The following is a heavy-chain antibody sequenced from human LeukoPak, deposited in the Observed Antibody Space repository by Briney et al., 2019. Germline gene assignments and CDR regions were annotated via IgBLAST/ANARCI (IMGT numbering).Heavy chain of an antibody. CDR2: ISAYNGNT. Sequence: ASVKVSCKASGYTFTSYGISGVRQAPGQGLEWMGWISAYNGNTNYAQKLQGRVTMTTDTSTSTAYMELRSLRSDDTAVYYCAGCMSGEATKVPTDYWGQGTLVSVSS. V-gene: IGHV1-18*01. D-gene: IGHD3-10*02. J-gene: IGHJ4*02. CDR1: GYTFTSYG. CDR3: AGCMSGEATKVPTDY.